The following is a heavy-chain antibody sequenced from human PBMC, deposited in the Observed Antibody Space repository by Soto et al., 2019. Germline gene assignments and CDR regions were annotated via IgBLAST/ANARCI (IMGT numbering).Heavy chain of an antibody. CDR3: ARDPDGDYDFDY. Sequence: QVQLVQSGAEVKKPGASVKVSCKASGYTFTSYGISWVRQAPGQGLEWMAWISAYNGDTNYAQKFQGRVTMTTDTSTSTAYMELRSLRSDDTAVYYCARDPDGDYDFDYWGQGPLVTVSS. J-gene: IGHJ4*02. CDR1: GYTFTSYG. CDR2: ISAYNGDT. V-gene: IGHV1-18*01. D-gene: IGHD4-17*01.